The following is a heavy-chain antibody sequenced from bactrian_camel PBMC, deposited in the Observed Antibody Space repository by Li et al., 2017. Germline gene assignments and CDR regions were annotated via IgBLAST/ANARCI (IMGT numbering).Heavy chain of an antibody. CDR3: AADDAGSADSDYCSRILLLNYRYDY. J-gene: IGHJ4*01. CDR2: IYNGDGSA. Sequence: DVQLVESGGGSVQAGGSLTLSCAASGTGDGCELKCMAWLRQATGQEREGVGAIYNGDGSAIYIDYVKGRFTISRDSASNTVYLQMNGLKAEDNAMYYCAADDAGSADSDYCSRILLLNYRYDYTGQGTQVTVS. V-gene: IGHV3S32*01. CDR1: GTGDGCELKC. D-gene: IGHD4*01.